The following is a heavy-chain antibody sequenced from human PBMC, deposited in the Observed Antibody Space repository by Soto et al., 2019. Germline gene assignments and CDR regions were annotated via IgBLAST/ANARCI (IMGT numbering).Heavy chain of an antibody. CDR3: ARHGIAVAGTSY. V-gene: IGHV4-39*01. D-gene: IGHD6-19*01. CDR2: AYSTGNT. Sequence: QLQLQESDPGLVKPSETLSLTCTVSGGSISSSNYYWGWIRQPPGKGLEWIGSAYSTGNTYYNPSLKTRATTSVATSTNQFSRRLSSVTAADTAVYYCARHGIAVAGTSYWGQGTLVTVSS. J-gene: IGHJ4*01. CDR1: GGSISSSNYY.